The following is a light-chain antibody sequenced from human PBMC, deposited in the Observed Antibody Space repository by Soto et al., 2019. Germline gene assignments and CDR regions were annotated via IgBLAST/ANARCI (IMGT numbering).Light chain of an antibody. CDR1: QSISSY. CDR2: AAS. J-gene: IGKJ1*01. CDR3: QQSYSTPHT. Sequence: IQMTQSRSSLSASVGPRFTITCRASQSISSYLNWYQQKPGKAPKLLIYAASSLQSGVPSRFSGSGYGTDFNLTISSLQPEDFETYYCQQSYSTPHTFGQGTKVDIK. V-gene: IGKV1-39*01.